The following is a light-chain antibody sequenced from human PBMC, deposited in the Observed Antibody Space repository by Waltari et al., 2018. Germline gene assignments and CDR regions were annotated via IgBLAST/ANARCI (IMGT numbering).Light chain of an antibody. CDR1: SSDVWGYIL. Sequence: QSALTQPASVSGSPGQSITISCTGSSSDVWGYILVSCYQQHPGKAPKLMIYAVTKRPSGVSHRFSGSKSGNTASLTISGLQTEDEADYYCCSYAGSTTSSVVFGTGTKVIVL. CDR3: CSYAGSTTSSVV. V-gene: IGLV2-23*02. J-gene: IGLJ1*01. CDR2: AVT.